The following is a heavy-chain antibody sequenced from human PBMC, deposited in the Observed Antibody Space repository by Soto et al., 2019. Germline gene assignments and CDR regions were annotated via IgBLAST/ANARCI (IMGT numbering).Heavy chain of an antibody. D-gene: IGHD3-10*01. CDR2: IDPSDSYT. CDR3: ARHYGPETRGDYFDY. CDR1: GYSFTSYW. V-gene: IGHV5-10-1*01. Sequence: RGESLKISCKGSGYSFTSYWIGWVRQMPGKGLEWMGRIDPSDSYTNYSPSFQGHVTISADKSIGTAYLQWSSLKASDTAMYYCARHYGPETRGDYFDYWGQGTLVTVSS. J-gene: IGHJ4*02.